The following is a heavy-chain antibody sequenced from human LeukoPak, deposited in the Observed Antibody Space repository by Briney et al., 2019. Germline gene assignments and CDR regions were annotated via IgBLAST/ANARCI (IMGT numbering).Heavy chain of an antibody. J-gene: IGHJ4*02. D-gene: IGHD3-10*01. CDR2: IYTSGST. Sequence: SETLSLTCTVSGGSISSSSYYWGWIRQPPGKGLEWIGRIYTSGSTNYNPSLKSRVTISVDTSKNRFSLKLSSVTAADTAVYYCARGLWFGDENPPYFDYWGQGTLVTVSS. V-gene: IGHV4-39*07. CDR1: GGSISSSSYY. CDR3: ARGLWFGDENPPYFDY.